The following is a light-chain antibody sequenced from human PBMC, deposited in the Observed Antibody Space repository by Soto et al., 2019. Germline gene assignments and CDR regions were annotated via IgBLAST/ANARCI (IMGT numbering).Light chain of an antibody. CDR1: SSDVGGYNY. CDR3: SSYTSSSLV. J-gene: IGLJ3*02. V-gene: IGLV2-14*01. Sequence: QSALTQPAAVSGSPGQSITISCTGTSSDVGGYNYVSWYQQHPGKPPKLMIYDVSNRPSGVSTRFSGSKSGNTASLTISGLQAEDEADYSRSSYTSSSLVFGGATQLNVL. CDR2: DVS.